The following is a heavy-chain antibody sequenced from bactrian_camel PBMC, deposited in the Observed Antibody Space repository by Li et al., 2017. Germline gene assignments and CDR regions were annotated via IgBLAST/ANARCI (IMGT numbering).Heavy chain of an antibody. CDR2: INKAGSST. CDR1: GFTFSNYA. CDR3: ASVSYGGAPYVGPFGY. Sequence: DVQLVESGGGSVQAGGSLRLSCSASGFTFSNYAMSWVRQAPGKGLEWVSGINKAGSSTYYADSVKGRFTISRDNAKNTVSLQLKSLETEDTAVYYCASVSYGGAPYVGPFGYWGQGTQVTVS. J-gene: IGHJ4*01. V-gene: IGHV3S40*01. D-gene: IGHD6*01.